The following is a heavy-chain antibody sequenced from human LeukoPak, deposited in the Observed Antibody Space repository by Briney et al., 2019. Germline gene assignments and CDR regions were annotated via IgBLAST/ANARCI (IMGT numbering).Heavy chain of an antibody. CDR1: EFTFSSYA. CDR2: ISFDGNNE. D-gene: IGHD6-25*01. Sequence: GGSLRLSCAASEFTFSSYAMRWVRQAPGKGLEWVADISFDGNNEHYADSVKGRFTISRDNSKNTLYLQMNSLRAEDTAVYYCANIIRKYTSGYYYFDYWGQGTLVTVSS. CDR3: ANIIRKYTSGYYYFDY. V-gene: IGHV3-30-3*01. J-gene: IGHJ4*02.